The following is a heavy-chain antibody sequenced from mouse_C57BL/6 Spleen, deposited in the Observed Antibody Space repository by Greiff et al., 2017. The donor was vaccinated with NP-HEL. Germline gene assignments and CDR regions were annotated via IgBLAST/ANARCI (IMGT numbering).Heavy chain of an antibody. D-gene: IGHD2-2*01. J-gene: IGHJ4*01. V-gene: IGHV1-53*01. CDR3: ARVLWGYDAAMDY. CDR1: GYTFTSYW. Sequence: QVQLQQPGTELVKPGASVKLSCKASGYTFTSYWMPWVKQRPGQGLEWIGNINPSNGGTNYNEKFKSKATLTVDKSSSTAYMQLSSLTSEDSAVYYCARVLWGYDAAMDYWGQGTSVTVSS. CDR2: INPSNGGT.